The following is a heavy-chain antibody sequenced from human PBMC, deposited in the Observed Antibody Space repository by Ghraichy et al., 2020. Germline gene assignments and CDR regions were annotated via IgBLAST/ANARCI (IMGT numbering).Heavy chain of an antibody. CDR2: MNSNSGNT. Sequence: ASVKVSCKASGYTFINHDINWVRQATGQGLEWMGWMNSNSGNTGYAQKLQGRVTMTRDTSISTAYMELSGLRAEDTAVYYCARQSVVVVAATPAEYFHHWGQGTLVTVSS. V-gene: IGHV1-8*01. CDR3: ARQSVVVVAATPAEYFHH. D-gene: IGHD2-15*01. CDR1: GYTFINHD. J-gene: IGHJ1*01.